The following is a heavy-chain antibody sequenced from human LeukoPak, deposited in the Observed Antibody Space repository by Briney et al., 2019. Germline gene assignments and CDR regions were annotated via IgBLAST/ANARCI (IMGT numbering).Heavy chain of an antibody. CDR3: ARVVGYCSGGSCYEINDY. CDR2: ISAYNGNT. CDR1: GYTFTSYG. Sequence: GASVKVSCKASGYTFTSYGISWVRQAPGQGLEWMGWISAYNGNTNYAQKLQGRVTMTTDTSTSTAYMELRSLRSDDTAVYYCARVVGYCSGGSCYEINDYWGQGTLVTVSS. D-gene: IGHD2-15*01. V-gene: IGHV1-18*01. J-gene: IGHJ4*02.